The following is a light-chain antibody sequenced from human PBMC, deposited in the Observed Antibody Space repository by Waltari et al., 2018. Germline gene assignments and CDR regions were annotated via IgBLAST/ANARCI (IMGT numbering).Light chain of an antibody. CDR1: QGISSW. V-gene: IGKV1-5*03. CDR2: KAS. Sequence: DIQMTQSPSTLSASVGDRVTITCRASQGISSWVAWYQQKPGKAPKLLIYKASSLESRVPSRFSGSGSGTEFTLTISSLQPDDFATYYCQHYNSYSDTFGQGTKLEI. CDR3: QHYNSYSDT. J-gene: IGKJ2*01.